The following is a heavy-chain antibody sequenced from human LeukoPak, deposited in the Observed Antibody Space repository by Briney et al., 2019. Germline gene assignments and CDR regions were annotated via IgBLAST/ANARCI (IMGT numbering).Heavy chain of an antibody. J-gene: IGHJ6*03. CDR1: GGSFSAYY. Sequence: SETLSLTCAVYGGSFSAYYWSWIRQPPGKGLEWIGEINHSGSTSYNPSLKSRLTISADTSMNQFSLKLSSVTAADTAVYYCARGFNGDYSYSYYYYYVDVWGKGTTVSVSS. D-gene: IGHD4-17*01. V-gene: IGHV4-34*01. CDR3: ARGFNGDYSYSYYYYYVDV. CDR2: INHSGST.